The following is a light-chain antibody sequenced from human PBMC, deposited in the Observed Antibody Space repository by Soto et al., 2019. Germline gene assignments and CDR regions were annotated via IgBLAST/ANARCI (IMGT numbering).Light chain of an antibody. CDR1: QSVTSNY. Sequence: EIVLTQSPGALSLSPGERANLSCRAIQSVTSNYLAWYQQKPGQAPGLLIYDKSTRASSVPDRFSGSGSGTEFTLTISSLEPEDFALYYCQQYGSSWTFGQGTKVDIK. V-gene: IGKV3-20*01. J-gene: IGKJ1*01. CDR3: QQYGSSWT. CDR2: DKS.